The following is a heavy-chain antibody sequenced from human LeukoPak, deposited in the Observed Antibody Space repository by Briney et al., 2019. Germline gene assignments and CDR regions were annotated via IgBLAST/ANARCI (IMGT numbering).Heavy chain of an antibody. J-gene: IGHJ4*02. Sequence: GGSLRLSCAASGFTFSGSAMHWVRQASGKGLEWVGRIRSKANSYATAYAASVKGRFTISRDDSKNTAYLRMNSLKTEDTAVYYCTRLAAWPDYWGQGTLVTVSS. V-gene: IGHV3-73*01. D-gene: IGHD6-13*01. CDR3: TRLAAWPDY. CDR1: GFTFSGSA. CDR2: IRSKANSYAT.